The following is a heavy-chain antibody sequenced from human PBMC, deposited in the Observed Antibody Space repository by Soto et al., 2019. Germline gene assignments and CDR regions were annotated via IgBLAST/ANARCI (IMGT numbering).Heavy chain of an antibody. CDR3: ASLAPRSQRGDYFGNYFDY. V-gene: IGHV4-31*03. Sequence: QVRLQESGPGLVKPSQTLSLTCTVSGGSISSRVYFWSWIRQHPGKGLEWIGHIFYNGSTYYNTSLRNRLTLSIETTQNHFSLQLRSLSAADTALYFGASLAPRSQRGDYFGNYFDYWGQGTLVTVSS. J-gene: IGHJ4*02. CDR1: GGSISSRVYF. CDR2: IFYNGST. D-gene: IGHD3-10*01.